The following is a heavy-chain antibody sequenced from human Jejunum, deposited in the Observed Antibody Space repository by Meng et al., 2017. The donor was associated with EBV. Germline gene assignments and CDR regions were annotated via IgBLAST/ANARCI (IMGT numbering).Heavy chain of an antibody. CDR2: INEDGRIT. V-gene: IGHV3-74*01. Sequence: VQVVGPGGALVRPGGSLRLSCAASGFTFSSYWMHWVRQAPGKGLVWVSRINEDGRITTYADSVKGRFTISRDNTKNTLYLQMNSLRAEDTAVYFCSRDLVGSADDWGQGTLVTVSS. CDR1: GFTFSSYW. J-gene: IGHJ4*02. D-gene: IGHD6-25*01. CDR3: SRDLVGSADD.